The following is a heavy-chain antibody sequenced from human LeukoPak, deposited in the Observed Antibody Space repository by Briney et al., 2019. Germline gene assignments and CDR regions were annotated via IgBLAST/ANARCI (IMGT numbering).Heavy chain of an antibody. CDR2: TYYRSKWYN. Sequence: SQTLSLTCAISGDSVSSNSVTWIWVRQSPSRGLEWLGRTYYRSKWYNEYGPSVQGRISINPDTSKNQFSLQLNSVTPEDTAVYYCARMAAGIIDPWGRGNLITVSS. D-gene: IGHD6-19*01. J-gene: IGHJ5*02. CDR1: GDSVSSNSVT. CDR3: ARMAAGIIDP. V-gene: IGHV6-1*01.